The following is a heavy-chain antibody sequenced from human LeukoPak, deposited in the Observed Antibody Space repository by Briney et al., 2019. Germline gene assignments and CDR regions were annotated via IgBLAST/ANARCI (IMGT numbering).Heavy chain of an antibody. CDR2: IYYSGST. V-gene: IGHV4-39*01. J-gene: IGHJ3*02. Sequence: SETLSLTCTVSGGSISSSSYYWGWLHQPPGKGLEWIGSIYYSGSTYYNPSLKSRVTISVDTSKNQFSLKLSSVTAADTAVYYCARWGMYYDFWSGNDAFGIWGQGTMVTVSS. CDR3: ARWGMYYDFWSGNDAFGI. CDR1: GGSISSSSYY. D-gene: IGHD3-3*01.